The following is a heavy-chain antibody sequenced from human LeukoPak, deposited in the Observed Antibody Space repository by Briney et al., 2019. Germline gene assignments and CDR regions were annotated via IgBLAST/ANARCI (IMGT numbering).Heavy chain of an antibody. J-gene: IGHJ6*03. CDR3: AKDSSGWHYYYYYYMDV. D-gene: IGHD6-19*01. CDR1: RFTFSSYA. Sequence: GGSLRLSCAASRFTFSSYAMSWVRQAPGKGLEWVSTISGSGGSTYYADSVKGRFTISRDNSKNTLYLQMNSLRAEDTAVYYCAKDSSGWHYYYYYYMDVWGKGTTVTVSS. V-gene: IGHV3-23*01. CDR2: ISGSGGST.